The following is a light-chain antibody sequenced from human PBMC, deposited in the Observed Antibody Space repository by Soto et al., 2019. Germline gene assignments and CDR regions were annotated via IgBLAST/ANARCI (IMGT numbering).Light chain of an antibody. Sequence: EIVLTQSPATLSLSPGERATLSCRASQSVGTYLAWYQQKPGQAPRLLMYDASNRATGIPARFSGGGSGPDFTLTISSLEPEDFAVYYCHGRSNWAWTFGQGTKVEIK. V-gene: IGKV3-11*01. CDR2: DAS. CDR3: HGRSNWAWT. CDR1: QSVGTY. J-gene: IGKJ1*01.